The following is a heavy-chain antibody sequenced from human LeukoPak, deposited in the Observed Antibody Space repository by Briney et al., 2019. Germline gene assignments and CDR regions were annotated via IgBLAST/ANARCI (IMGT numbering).Heavy chain of an antibody. CDR2: IYHSGST. CDR1: GGSISSGGYS. J-gene: IGHJ4*02. D-gene: IGHD3-22*01. Sequence: PSETLSLTCAVSGGSISSGGYSWSWIRQPPGKGLEWIGYIYHSGSTYYNPSLKSRVTISVDRSKNQFSLKLSSVTAADTAVYYCARGGDYYDSSGYDSPFGYWGQGTLVTVSS. V-gene: IGHV4-30-2*01. CDR3: ARGGDYYDSSGYDSPFGY.